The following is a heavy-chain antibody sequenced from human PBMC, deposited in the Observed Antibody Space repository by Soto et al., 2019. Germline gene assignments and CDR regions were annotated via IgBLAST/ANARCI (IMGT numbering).Heavy chain of an antibody. V-gene: IGHV3-66*01. CDR3: ARAPRRYCSGGSCLNAFDI. CDR1: GFTVSSNY. J-gene: IGHJ3*02. Sequence: PGGSLRLSCAASGFTVSSNYMXWVRQAPGKGLEWVSVIYSGGSTYYADSVKGRFTISRDNSKNTLYLQMNSLRAEDTAVYYCARAPRRYCSGGSCLNAFDIWGQGTMVTVSS. CDR2: IYSGGST. D-gene: IGHD2-15*01.